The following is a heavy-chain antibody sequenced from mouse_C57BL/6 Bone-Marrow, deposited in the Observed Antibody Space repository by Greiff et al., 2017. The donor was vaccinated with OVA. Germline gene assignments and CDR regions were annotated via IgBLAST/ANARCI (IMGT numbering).Heavy chain of an antibody. CDR1: GYTFTSYW. D-gene: IGHD1-1*01. Sequence: VQLQQPGAELVRPGTSVKLSCKASGYTFTSYWMHWVKQRPGQGLEWIGVIDPSDSYTNYNQKFKGKATLTVDTSSSTAYMQLSSLTSEDSAVYYCAREITTVVFHWYFDVWGTGTTVTVSS. V-gene: IGHV1-59*01. CDR3: AREITTVVFHWYFDV. CDR2: IDPSDSYT. J-gene: IGHJ1*03.